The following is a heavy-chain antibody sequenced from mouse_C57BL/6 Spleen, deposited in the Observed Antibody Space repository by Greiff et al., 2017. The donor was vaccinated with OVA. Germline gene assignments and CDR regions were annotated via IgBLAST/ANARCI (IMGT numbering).Heavy chain of an antibody. D-gene: IGHD4-1*01. V-gene: IGHV14-4*01. Sequence: VQLQQSGAELVRPGASVKLSCTASGFNIKDDYMHWVKQRPEQGLEWIGWIDPENGDTEYAAKFQGKATITADTSSNTAYLQLSSLTSEDTAVYYCTLRLVDYWGQGTSVTVSS. CDR3: TLRLVDY. CDR2: IDPENGDT. J-gene: IGHJ4*01. CDR1: GFNIKDDY.